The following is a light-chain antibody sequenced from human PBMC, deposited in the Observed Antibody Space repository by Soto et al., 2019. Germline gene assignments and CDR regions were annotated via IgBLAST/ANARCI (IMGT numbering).Light chain of an antibody. CDR2: DAS. J-gene: IGKJ4*01. CDR1: EDITHY. Sequence: DIQMTQSPSSLSASIGDRVTITCQASEDITHYLPWYHHKSGKAPKLLIYDASNLNTGVPARFSGSGSGTHFTFNITSLQPEDVATYYCQQSSSLPLSFGGGTKLEIK. CDR3: QQSSSLPLS. V-gene: IGKV1-33*01.